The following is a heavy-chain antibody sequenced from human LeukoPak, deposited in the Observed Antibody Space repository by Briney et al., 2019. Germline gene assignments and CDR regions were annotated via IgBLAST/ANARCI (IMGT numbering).Heavy chain of an antibody. CDR1: GGSFSGYY. Sequence: PSETLSLTCAVYGGSFSGYYWSWIRQPPGKGLEWIGEINHSGSTNYNPSLKSRVTISVDTSKNQFSLKLSSVTAADTAVYYCAGWLRTIDYWGQGTLVTVSS. D-gene: IGHD5-24*01. CDR2: INHSGST. J-gene: IGHJ4*02. V-gene: IGHV4-34*01. CDR3: AGWLRTIDY.